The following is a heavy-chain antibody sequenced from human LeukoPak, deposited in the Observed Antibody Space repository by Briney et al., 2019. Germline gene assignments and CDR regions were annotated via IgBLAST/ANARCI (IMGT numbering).Heavy chain of an antibody. CDR2: ISAYNGNT. CDR1: GYTFTSYG. CDR3: ARDRWDYYDSSGYYYAGY. D-gene: IGHD3-22*01. V-gene: IGHV1-18*01. J-gene: IGHJ4*02. Sequence: ASVKVSCKASGYTFTSYGISWVRQAPGQGLEWMGWISAYNGNTNYAQKLQGRVTMTTDTSTSTAYMELRSLGSDDTAVYYCARDRWDYYDSSGYYYAGYWGQGTLVTVSS.